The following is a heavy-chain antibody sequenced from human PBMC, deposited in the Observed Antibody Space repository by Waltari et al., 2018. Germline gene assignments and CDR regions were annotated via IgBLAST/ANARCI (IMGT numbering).Heavy chain of an antibody. D-gene: IGHD4-17*01. CDR2: IYYTGTT. Sequence: QVQLQESGPGLVKPSETLSLTCTVSSGSIRSYHWAWIRQPPGKGLEFIGYIYYTGTTNYNPALKSRITMSVDTSNDQFSLKVTSVTAADTAVYFCARDTVTYPRILDYWGQGTLVTVSS. CDR1: SGSIRSYH. CDR3: ARDTVTYPRILDY. V-gene: IGHV4-59*01. J-gene: IGHJ4*02.